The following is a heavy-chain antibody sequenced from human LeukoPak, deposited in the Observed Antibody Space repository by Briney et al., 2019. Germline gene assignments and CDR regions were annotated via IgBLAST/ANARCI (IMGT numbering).Heavy chain of an antibody. J-gene: IGHJ4*02. CDR2: IRYDGSNK. Sequence: GSLRLSCAASGFTFSSYGMHWIRQAPGKGLEWVAFIRYDGSNKYYADSVKGRFTISRDNSKNTLYLQMNSLRAEDTAVYYCAKDPRIAAAGTMFDYWGQGTLVTVSS. CDR1: GFTFSSYG. V-gene: IGHV3-30*02. CDR3: AKDPRIAAAGTMFDY. D-gene: IGHD6-13*01.